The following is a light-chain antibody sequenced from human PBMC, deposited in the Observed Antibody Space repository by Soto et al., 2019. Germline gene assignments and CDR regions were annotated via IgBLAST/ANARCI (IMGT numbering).Light chain of an antibody. Sequence: QSVLTQPASVSGSPGQSITISCTGTSSDIGGYNYVSWYQQHPGKAPKLMIYGVTNRPSGVSNRFSGSKSGNTASLTISGLQAEDEADYYCSSYTITSTPYDFGGGTKVTVL. CDR1: SSDIGGYNY. V-gene: IGLV2-14*01. CDR2: GVT. J-gene: IGLJ2*01. CDR3: SSYTITSTPYD.